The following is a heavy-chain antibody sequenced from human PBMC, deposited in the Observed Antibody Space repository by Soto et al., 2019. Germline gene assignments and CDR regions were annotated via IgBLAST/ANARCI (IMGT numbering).Heavy chain of an antibody. Sequence: ASVKVSCKASGYTFTNYGISWVRQAPGQGLEWMGWLSTYNGNTNYAQRLQGRVTMTTDTSTSTAYMELRSLRSDDTAVYYCAREDGKSCYEKWFDPWGQGTLVTVSS. J-gene: IGHJ5*02. V-gene: IGHV1-18*01. D-gene: IGHD2-15*01. CDR1: GYTFTNYG. CDR2: LSTYNGNT. CDR3: AREDGKSCYEKWFDP.